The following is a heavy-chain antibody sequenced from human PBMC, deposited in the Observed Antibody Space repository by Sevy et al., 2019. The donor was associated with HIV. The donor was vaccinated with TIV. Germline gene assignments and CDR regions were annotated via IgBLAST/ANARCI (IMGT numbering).Heavy chain of an antibody. CDR1: GFTFSSYA. D-gene: IGHD6-6*01. V-gene: IGHV3-23*01. CDR3: AKDLYSSSSFQFDY. Sequence: GGSLRLSCAASGFTFSSYAMSWVRQAPGKGLEWVSAISVSGGSTYYADSVKGRFSISRDNSKNRLYLQMNSLRAEDTAVYYCAKDLYSSSSFQFDYWGQGTLVTVSS. CDR2: ISVSGGST. J-gene: IGHJ4*02.